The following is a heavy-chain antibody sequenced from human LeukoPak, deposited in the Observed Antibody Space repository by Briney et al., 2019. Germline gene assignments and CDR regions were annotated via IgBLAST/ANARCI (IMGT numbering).Heavy chain of an antibody. V-gene: IGHV4-4*07. J-gene: IGHJ6*03. Sequence: SEALSLTCTVSGGSISSDYWSWIRQPAGKGLEWIGRIYTSGSTNYNPSLKSRVTMSVDTSKNQFSLKLSSVTAADTAVYYCARDNNGDYSLGVYYMDVWGKGTTVTVSS. CDR3: ARDNNGDYSLGVYYMDV. CDR1: GGSISSDY. CDR2: IYTSGST. D-gene: IGHD4-17*01.